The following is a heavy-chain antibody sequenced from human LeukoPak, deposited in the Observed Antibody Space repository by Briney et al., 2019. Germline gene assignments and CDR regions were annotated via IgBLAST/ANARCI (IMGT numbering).Heavy chain of an antibody. D-gene: IGHD6-19*01. J-gene: IGHJ4*02. CDR1: GFTFSTYW. CDR2: ISSSSSYI. V-gene: IGHV3-21*01. CDR3: ARYSPMGYSSGFDY. Sequence: KSGGSLRLSCAASGFTFSTYWMSWVRQAPGKGLEWVSSISSSSSYIYYADSVKGRFTISRDNAKNSLYLQMNSLRAEDTAVYYCARYSPMGYSSGFDYWGQGTLVTVSS.